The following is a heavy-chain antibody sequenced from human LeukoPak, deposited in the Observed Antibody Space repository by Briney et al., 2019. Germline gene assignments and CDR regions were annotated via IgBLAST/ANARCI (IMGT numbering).Heavy chain of an antibody. V-gene: IGHV4-59*08. D-gene: IGHD3-3*01. CDR2: IYYSGST. CDR3: ARQGLDGFWSGYFNWFDP. CDR1: GFTFSSYW. Sequence: GSLRLSCAASGFTFSSYWMSWIRQPPGKGLEWIGYIYYSGSTNYNPSLKSRVTISVDTSKNQFSLKLSSVTAADTAVYYCARQGLDGFWSGYFNWFDPWGQGTLVTVSS. J-gene: IGHJ5*02.